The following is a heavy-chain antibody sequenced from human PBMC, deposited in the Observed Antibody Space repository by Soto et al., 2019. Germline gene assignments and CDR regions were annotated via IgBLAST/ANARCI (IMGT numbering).Heavy chain of an antibody. CDR1: GGSISSSSYY. Sequence: QLQLQESGPGLVKPSETLSLTCTVSGGSISSSSYYWGWIRQPPGKGLEWIGSIYYSGSTYYNPHPKTRATISVDASTTQFSLKLSSVTAADTAVYYCARHNCDGSGSSDWFDPWGQGTLVTVSS. CDR3: ARHNCDGSGSSDWFDP. J-gene: IGHJ5*02. V-gene: IGHV4-39*01. CDR2: IYYSGST. D-gene: IGHD3-10*01.